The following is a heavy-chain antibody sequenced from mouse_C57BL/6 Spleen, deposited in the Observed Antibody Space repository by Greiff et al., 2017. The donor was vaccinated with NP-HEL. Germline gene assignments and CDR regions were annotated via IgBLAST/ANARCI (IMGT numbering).Heavy chain of an antibody. CDR2: IYPRSGNT. V-gene: IGHV1-81*01. Sequence: QVQLQQSGAELARPGASVKLSCKASGYTFTSYGISWVKQRTGQGLEWIGEIYPRSGNTYYNEKFKGKATLTADKSSSTAYMEIRSLTSEDSAVYFCARLGEKLGRDYRGPGTPLPVSS. J-gene: IGHJ2*01. CDR1: GYTFTSYG. CDR3: ARLGEKLGRDY. D-gene: IGHD4-1*01.